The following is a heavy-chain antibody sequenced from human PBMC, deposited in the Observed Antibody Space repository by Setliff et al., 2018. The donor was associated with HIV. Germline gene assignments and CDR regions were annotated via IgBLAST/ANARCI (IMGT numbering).Heavy chain of an antibody. CDR2: IYHSGST. Sequence: PSETLSLTCAVSGYSISSGYYWGWIRQPPGKGLEWIGSIYHSGSTYDSPSLKSRVTMSADTSRNQFSLKLNSVTAADTAVYYCARDYIHVFDIWGQGTMVTVSS. V-gene: IGHV4-38-2*02. J-gene: IGHJ3*02. CDR3: ARDYIHVFDI. CDR1: GYSISSGYY.